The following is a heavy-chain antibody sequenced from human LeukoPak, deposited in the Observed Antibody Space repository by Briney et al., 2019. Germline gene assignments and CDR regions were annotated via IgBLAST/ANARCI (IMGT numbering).Heavy chain of an antibody. V-gene: IGHV2-70*11. J-gene: IGHJ6*02. D-gene: IGHD2-15*01. CDR2: IDWDDDK. Sequence: SGPTLVKPTQTLTLTCTFSGFSLSTSGMCMSWIRQPPGKALEWLARIDWDDDKYYSTSLKTRLTISKDTSKNQVVLTMTNMDPVGTATYYCARSVVAPRDYYYYGMDVWGQGTTVTVSS. CDR1: GFSLSTSGMC. CDR3: ARSVVAPRDYYYYGMDV.